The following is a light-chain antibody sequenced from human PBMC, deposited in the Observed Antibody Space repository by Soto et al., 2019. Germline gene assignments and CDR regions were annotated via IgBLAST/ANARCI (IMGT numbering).Light chain of an antibody. CDR1: QSVSGW. Sequence: DIQMTQSPSTLSASVGDTVTVTCRASQSVSGWLAWYQQKPGEAPKLLIYKASSLESGVPSRFSGSGSGTDFTLTISRLEPEDVAVYYCQHYSRTLPWTFGQGTKVDIK. CDR3: QHYSRTLPWT. J-gene: IGKJ1*01. CDR2: KAS. V-gene: IGKV1-5*03.